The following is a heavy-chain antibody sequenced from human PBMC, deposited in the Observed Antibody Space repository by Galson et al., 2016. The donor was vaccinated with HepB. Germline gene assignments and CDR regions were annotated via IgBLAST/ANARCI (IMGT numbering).Heavy chain of an antibody. V-gene: IGHV3-7*03. D-gene: IGHD5-18*01. CDR1: GFTFSSYW. Sequence: SLRLSCAASGFTFSSYWMSRVRQAPGKGLEWVANIKQDGSEKYYVDSVKGRFTISRDNAKNSLYLQMNSLRAEDTAVYYCARDGPGGYRYGFYYYYGMDVWGQGTTVTVSS. J-gene: IGHJ6*02. CDR3: ARDGPGGYRYGFYYYYGMDV. CDR2: IKQDGSEK.